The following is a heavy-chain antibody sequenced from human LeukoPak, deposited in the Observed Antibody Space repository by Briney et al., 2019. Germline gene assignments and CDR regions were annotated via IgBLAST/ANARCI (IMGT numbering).Heavy chain of an antibody. CDR1: GYTLTELP. Sequence: GASVKVSCKASGYTLTELPMHWVRPAPGKGLEWMGGFDPEDGETIYAQNFQGRVTMTEDTSTDTAYMELNNLTSEDTAVCYCLTFAAGPDHYNPWGQGTLVTVSS. CDR3: LTFAAGPDHYNP. V-gene: IGHV1-24*01. D-gene: IGHD6-25*01. J-gene: IGHJ5*02. CDR2: FDPEDGET.